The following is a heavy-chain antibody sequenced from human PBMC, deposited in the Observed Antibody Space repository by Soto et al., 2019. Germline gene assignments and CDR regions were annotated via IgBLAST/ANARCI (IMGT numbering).Heavy chain of an antibody. Sequence: QLQLQESGPGLVKPSETLSLTCTVSGGSISTYYWNWIRQPPGKGLEWIGDLYYSGRTNYNPSLTSRVAISVDMSKNQFSLNLSSVTPADTAVYYCARGRGYSGQRRGWFDPWGQGTLVTVSS. CDR2: LYYSGRT. J-gene: IGHJ5*02. V-gene: IGHV4-59*01. D-gene: IGHD5-12*01. CDR1: GGSISTYY. CDR3: ARGRGYSGQRRGWFDP.